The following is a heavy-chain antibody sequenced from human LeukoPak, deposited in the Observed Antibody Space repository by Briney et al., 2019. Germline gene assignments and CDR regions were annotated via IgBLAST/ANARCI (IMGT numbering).Heavy chain of an antibody. CDR3: ARDSVGAPPYYFDY. Sequence: GGSLRLSCAASGFTFSSYSMNWVRQAPGKGLEWVSSISSSSSYIYYADSVKGRFTISRDNAKNSLYLQMNSLRAEDTAVYYCARDSVGAPPYYFDYWGQGTLVTVSS. D-gene: IGHD1-26*01. CDR2: ISSSSSYI. V-gene: IGHV3-21*01. J-gene: IGHJ4*02. CDR1: GFTFSSYS.